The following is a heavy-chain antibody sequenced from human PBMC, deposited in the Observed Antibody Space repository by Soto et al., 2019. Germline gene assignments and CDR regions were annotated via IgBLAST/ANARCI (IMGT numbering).Heavy chain of an antibody. V-gene: IGHV3-30*18. CDR1: VFSFNNFG. J-gene: IGHJ4*02. D-gene: IGHD2-21*02. CDR2: ISYDGSNK. CDR3: AKDGTYCGGDCYPIFNFDS. Sequence: GWSLRLSCSASVFSFNNFGMHWFRQAPGKGLEWVAVISYDGSNKYYADSVRGRFTISRDDSKDTLYLQMNSLRAEDTAVYYCAKDGTYCGGDCYPIFNFDSWGQGTLVTVSS.